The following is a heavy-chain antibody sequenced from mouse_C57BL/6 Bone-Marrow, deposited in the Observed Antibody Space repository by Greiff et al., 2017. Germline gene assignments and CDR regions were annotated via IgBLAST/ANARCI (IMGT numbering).Heavy chain of an antibody. CDR3: ARTAYDSNYDAMDY. V-gene: IGHV1-69*01. D-gene: IGHD2-5*01. Sequence: QVQLQQPGAELVMPGASVKLSCKASGYTFTSYWMHWVKQRPGQGLEWIGEIDPSDSYTNYNQKFKGKSTLTVDKSSSTAYMQLSSLTSEDSAVYYGARTAYDSNYDAMDYWGQGTSVTVSA. CDR1: GYTFTSYW. J-gene: IGHJ4*01. CDR2: IDPSDSYT.